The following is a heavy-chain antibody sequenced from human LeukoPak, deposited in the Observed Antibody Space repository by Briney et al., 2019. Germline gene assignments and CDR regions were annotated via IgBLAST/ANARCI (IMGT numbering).Heavy chain of an antibody. CDR2: ISYDGSNK. CDR1: GFTFSSYA. Sequence: GGSLRLSCAASGFTFSSYAMHWVRQAPGKGLEWVAVISYDGSNKYYADSVKGRFTISRDNSKNTLYLQMNSLRAGDTAVYYCARGTMITFGGVIASEFDYWGQGTLVTVSS. J-gene: IGHJ4*02. V-gene: IGHV3-30*04. D-gene: IGHD3-16*02. CDR3: ARGTMITFGGVIASEFDY.